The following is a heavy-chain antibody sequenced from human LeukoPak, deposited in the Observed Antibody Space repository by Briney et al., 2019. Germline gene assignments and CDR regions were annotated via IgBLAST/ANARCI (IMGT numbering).Heavy chain of an antibody. Sequence: PGGSLRLSCAASGFTFSSYGMHWVRQAPGKGLEWVAVIWYDGSNKYYADSVKGRFTISRDNSKNTLYLQMNSLRAEDTAVYYCARDPNGFWSGPHFDYWGQGTLVTVSS. CDR1: GFTFSSYG. D-gene: IGHD3-3*01. J-gene: IGHJ4*02. V-gene: IGHV3-33*01. CDR2: IWYDGSNK. CDR3: ARDPNGFWSGPHFDY.